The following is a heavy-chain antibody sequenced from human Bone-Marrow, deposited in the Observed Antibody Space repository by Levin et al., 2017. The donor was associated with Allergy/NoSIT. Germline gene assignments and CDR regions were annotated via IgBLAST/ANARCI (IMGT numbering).Heavy chain of an antibody. CDR3: ARMRVHNGDYDYYYYGMDV. Sequence: SETLSLTCTVSGGSISSGGYYWSWIRQHPGKGLEWIGYIYYSGSTYYNPSLKSRVTISVDTSKNQFSLKLSSVTAADTAVYYCARMRVHNGDYDYYYYGMDVWGQGTTVTVSS. D-gene: IGHD4-17*01. CDR2: IYYSGST. CDR1: GGSISSGGYY. J-gene: IGHJ6*02. V-gene: IGHV4-31*03.